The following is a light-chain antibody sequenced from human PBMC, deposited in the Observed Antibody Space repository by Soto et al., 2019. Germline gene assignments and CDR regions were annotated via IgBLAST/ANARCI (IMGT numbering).Light chain of an antibody. CDR3: SSYTTSTTVI. CDR1: SSDVGGYKY. J-gene: IGLJ2*01. CDR2: DVN. V-gene: IGLV2-14*03. Sequence: QSALTQPASVSGSSGQSISISCTGTSSDVGGYKYVSWYQQHPGKAPKLMIYDVNNRPSGISNRFSGSKSGNTASLTISWLQAEDDADYYCSSYTTSTTVIFGGETKLTVL.